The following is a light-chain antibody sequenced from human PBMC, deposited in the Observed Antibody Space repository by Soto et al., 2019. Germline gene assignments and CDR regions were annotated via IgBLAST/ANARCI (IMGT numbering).Light chain of an antibody. CDR3: LQDHDDSWT. Sequence: DVQITQSPSTLSASVGDRVTITCRASQSISSWLAWYQQKPGRAPKLLIYKASSLESGVPSRFSGSGSGTEFTLTISSLQPEDFATYYCLQDHDDSWTFGQGTKVDIK. CDR2: KAS. CDR1: QSISSW. J-gene: IGKJ1*01. V-gene: IGKV1-5*03.